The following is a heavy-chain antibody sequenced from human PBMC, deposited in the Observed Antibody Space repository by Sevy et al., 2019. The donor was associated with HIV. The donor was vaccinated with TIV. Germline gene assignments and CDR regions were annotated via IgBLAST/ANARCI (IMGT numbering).Heavy chain of an antibody. V-gene: IGHV3-11*01. CDR3: ARVRYNYGSYYFDY. J-gene: IGHJ4*02. D-gene: IGHD5-18*01. CDR1: TFTFSDYY. Sequence: GGSLRLSCAASTFTFSDYYMTWIRQAPWKGLESVSYISSRGSHIYYADSVKGRFTISRDNAKNSLYLQMNSLRAEDTAVYYCARVRYNYGSYYFDYWGKGTLVTVSS. CDR2: ISSRGSHI.